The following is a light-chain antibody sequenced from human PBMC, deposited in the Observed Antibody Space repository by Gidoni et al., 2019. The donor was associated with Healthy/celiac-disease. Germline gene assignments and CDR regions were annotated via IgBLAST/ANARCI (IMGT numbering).Light chain of an antibody. Sequence: DIEMTQSPSSLSASVGDSVTITCRASQSISSYLNWYQQKPGKAPKLLIYAASSLQSGVPSRFSGSGSGTDFTLTISSLQPEDFATYYCQQSYSTQYTFGQGTKVEIK. CDR1: QSISSY. V-gene: IGKV1-39*01. CDR3: QQSYSTQYT. CDR2: AAS. J-gene: IGKJ2*01.